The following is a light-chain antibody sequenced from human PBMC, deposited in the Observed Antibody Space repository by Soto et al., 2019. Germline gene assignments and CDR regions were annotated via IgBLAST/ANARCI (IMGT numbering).Light chain of an antibody. J-gene: IGLJ3*02. CDR3: CSYAGSSTWV. CDR1: SSDVGSYNL. Sequence: QSALTQPASVSGSPGQSITISCTGTSSDVGSYNLVSWYQQHPGKAPKLMIYEGSKRPSGVSNRFSGSKSGITASLTISGLQAEDEADYHCCSYAGSSTWVFGGGTQLTVL. CDR2: EGS. V-gene: IGLV2-23*01.